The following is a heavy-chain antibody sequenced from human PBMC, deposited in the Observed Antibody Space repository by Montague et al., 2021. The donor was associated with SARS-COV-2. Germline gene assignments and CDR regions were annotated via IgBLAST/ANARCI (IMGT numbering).Heavy chain of an antibody. J-gene: IGHJ4*02. V-gene: IGHV4-4*07. Sequence: SETLSLTCTVSGGSISSYYWSWIRQPAGKGLEWIGRIYTSGSTSYNPSLKSRVTMSMDTSKNQFSLKLSSVTAADAAVYYWARDHGSYGLPFDYWGQGTLVTVSS. D-gene: IGHD5-18*01. CDR2: IYTSGST. CDR3: ARDHGSYGLPFDY. CDR1: GGSISSYY.